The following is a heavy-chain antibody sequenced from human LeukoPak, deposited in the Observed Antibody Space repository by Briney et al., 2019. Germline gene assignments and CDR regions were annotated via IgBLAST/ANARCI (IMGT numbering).Heavy chain of an antibody. CDR3: ARERGAFDTWKLTDS. CDR2: IYYNGST. J-gene: IGHJ4*02. D-gene: IGHD1-20*01. Sequence: SETLSLTCTVSGGSISSYYWSWIRQPPGKGLEWIGYIYYNGSTNYNPSLKSRVTISVDTSKNQFSLKLSSVTAADTAVYYCARERGAFDTWKLTDSGGRGPRVTVPS. V-gene: IGHV4-59*12. CDR1: GGSISSYY.